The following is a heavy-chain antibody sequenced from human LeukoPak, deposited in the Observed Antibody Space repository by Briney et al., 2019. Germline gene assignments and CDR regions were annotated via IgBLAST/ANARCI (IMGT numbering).Heavy chain of an antibody. CDR2: IRYDGSNK. Sequence: GGSLRLSCAASGFTFSSYGMHWVRQAPGKGLEWVAFIRYDGSNKYYADSVKGRFTISRDNSKNTLYLQMNSLRAEDAAVYYCARGRNIVAISGYFDYWGQGTLVTVSS. J-gene: IGHJ4*02. CDR1: GFTFSSYG. V-gene: IGHV3-30*02. CDR3: ARGRNIVAISGYFDY. D-gene: IGHD5-12*01.